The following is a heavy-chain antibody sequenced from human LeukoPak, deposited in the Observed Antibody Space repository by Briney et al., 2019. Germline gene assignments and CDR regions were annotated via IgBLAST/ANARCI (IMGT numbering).Heavy chain of an antibody. CDR1: GGSFSGYY. D-gene: IGHD2-2*01. CDR2: INHSGST. V-gene: IGHV4-34*01. CDR3: ARHRGRALVPAAPPRVQYMDV. J-gene: IGHJ6*03. Sequence: SETLSLTCAVYGGSFSGYYWSWIRQPPGKGLEWIGEINHSGSTNYNPSLKSRVTISVDTSKNQFSLKLSSVTAADTAVYYCARHRGRALVPAAPPRVQYMDVWGKGTTVTVSS.